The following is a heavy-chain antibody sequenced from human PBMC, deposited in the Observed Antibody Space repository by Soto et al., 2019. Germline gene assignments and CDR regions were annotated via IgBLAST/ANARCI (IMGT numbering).Heavy chain of an antibody. J-gene: IGHJ5*02. CDR2: IYYSGST. CDR3: ARQFKGLAVAGTNWFDP. Sequence: PSETLSLTCTVSGGSISSYYWSWIRQPPGKGLEWIGYIYYSGSTNYNPSLKSRVTISVDTSKNQFSLKLSSVTAADTAVYYCARQFKGLAVAGTNWFDPWGQGTLVTVSS. CDR1: GGSISSYY. V-gene: IGHV4-59*08. D-gene: IGHD6-19*01.